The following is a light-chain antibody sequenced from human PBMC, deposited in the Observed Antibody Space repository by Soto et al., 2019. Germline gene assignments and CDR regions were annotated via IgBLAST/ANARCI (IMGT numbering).Light chain of an antibody. CDR1: QNISTN. J-gene: IGKJ2*01. CDR2: GAS. CDR3: QQFGSSIPHT. V-gene: IGKV3-20*01. Sequence: DIVMTQSPATLSVSPGERATLSCRASQNISTNVAWYQQKPGQAPRLLIYGASSRATGIPDRFSGSGSGTDFTLTISRLEPEDFGVYYCQQFGSSIPHTFGQGTKLEIK.